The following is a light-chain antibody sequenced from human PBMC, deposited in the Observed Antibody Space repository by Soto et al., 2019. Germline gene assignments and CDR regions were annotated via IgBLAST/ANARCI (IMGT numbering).Light chain of an antibody. Sequence: DIQMTQSPSTLSASVGDRVTVTCRASQSISNWVAWYQQKPGKAPNLLIYDASSLASGVPSRFSGSVSGTEFTLTISRLQPDDFASYYCQQYNGYSRYTFGQGTKLEI. CDR3: QQYNGYSRYT. V-gene: IGKV1-5*01. J-gene: IGKJ2*01. CDR1: QSISNW. CDR2: DAS.